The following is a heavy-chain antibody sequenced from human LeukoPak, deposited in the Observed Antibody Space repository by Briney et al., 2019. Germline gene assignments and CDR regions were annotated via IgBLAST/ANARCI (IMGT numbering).Heavy chain of an antibody. CDR1: GGSISSGDYY. Sequence: SETLSLTCTVSGGSISSGDYYWSWIRQPPGKGLEWIGYIYYSGSTYYNPSLKRRVTISVDTSKNQFSLKLSSVTAADTALYYCAGSYCGSDCYDYFDYCGQGTLVTVSS. CDR2: IYYSGST. CDR3: AGSYCGSDCYDYFDY. D-gene: IGHD2-21*02. J-gene: IGHJ4*02. V-gene: IGHV4-30-4*01.